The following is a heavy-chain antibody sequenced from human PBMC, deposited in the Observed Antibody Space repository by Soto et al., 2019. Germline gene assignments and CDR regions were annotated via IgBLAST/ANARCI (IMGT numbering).Heavy chain of an antibody. CDR2: IYYSGST. D-gene: IGHD6-6*01. J-gene: IGHJ4*02. Sequence: SETLSLTCTVSGGSISSSSYYWGWIRQPPGKGLEWIGSIYYSGSTYYNPSLKSRVTISVDTSKNQFSLKLSSVTAADTAVYYCARHVREYSSSLIDYWGQGTLVTVSS. V-gene: IGHV4-39*01. CDR3: ARHVREYSSSLIDY. CDR1: GGSISSSSYY.